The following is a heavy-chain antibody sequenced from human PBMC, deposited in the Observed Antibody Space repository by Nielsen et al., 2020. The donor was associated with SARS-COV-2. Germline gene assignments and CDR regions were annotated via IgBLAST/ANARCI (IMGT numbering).Heavy chain of an antibody. CDR3: ARPTYRRGYSYGSIDY. J-gene: IGHJ4*02. V-gene: IGHV4-39*07. Sequence: LETLSLTCTVSGGSISSSSYYWGWIRQPPGKGLEWIGSIYYSGSTYYNPSLKSRVTISVDTSKNQFSLKLSSVTAADTAVYYCARPTYRRGYSYGSIDYWGQGTLVTVSS. CDR2: IYYSGST. CDR1: GGSISSSSYY. D-gene: IGHD5-18*01.